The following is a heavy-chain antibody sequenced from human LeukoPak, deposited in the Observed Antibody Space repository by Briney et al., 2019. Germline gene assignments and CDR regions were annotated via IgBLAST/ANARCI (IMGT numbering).Heavy chain of an antibody. J-gene: IGHJ6*03. V-gene: IGHV3-23*01. D-gene: IGHD3-3*01. CDR1: GFTFSSYA. Sequence: GGSLRLSCAASGFTFSSYAMSWVRQAPGKGLEWVSAISGSGGSTYYADSVKGRFTISRDNSKNTLYLQMNSLRAEDTAVHYCAKGPYYDFWSGYYMDVWGKGTTVTVSS. CDR2: ISGSGGST. CDR3: AKGPYYDFWSGYYMDV.